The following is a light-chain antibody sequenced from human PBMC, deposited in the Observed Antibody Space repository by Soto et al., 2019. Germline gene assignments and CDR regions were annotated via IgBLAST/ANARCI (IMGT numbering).Light chain of an antibody. CDR3: QQYNNWPRT. Sequence: EIVLTQSPGTLSLPPGERATLSCRASQSVSSSYLAWYQQKPGQAPRLLIYGASSRATGIPDRFTGGGAGTDFTLTISSLQSEDFAVYYCQQYNNWPRTFGQGTKVDI. J-gene: IGKJ1*01. CDR2: GAS. CDR1: QSVSSSY. V-gene: IGKV3-20*01.